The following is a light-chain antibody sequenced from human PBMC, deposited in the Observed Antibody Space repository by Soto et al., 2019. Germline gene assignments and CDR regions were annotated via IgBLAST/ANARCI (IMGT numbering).Light chain of an antibody. CDR3: LHYYIYPWT. J-gene: IGKJ1*01. Sequence: AIQVTQSPSSLSASVGDRVTITCRSSQDMRNDLGWYQQKPGKAPKLLIYAASSLHSGFPSRFSGSGSGTDFTLTISSLQPDYFATDCCLHYYIYPWTFRQGTKVEMK. V-gene: IGKV1-6*01. CDR1: QDMRND. CDR2: AAS.